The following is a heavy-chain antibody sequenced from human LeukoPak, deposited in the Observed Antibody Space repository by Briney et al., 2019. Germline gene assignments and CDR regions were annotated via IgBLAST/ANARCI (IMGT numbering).Heavy chain of an antibody. V-gene: IGHV3-9*01. CDR2: ISWNSGSI. CDR1: GFTFDDYA. CDR3: AKDSIKGAFDI. Sequence: GRSLRLSCAASGFTFDDYAMHWVRQAPGKGLEWVSGISWNSGSIGYADSVKGRFTIFRDNAKNSLYLQMNSLRAEDTALYYCAKDSIKGAFDIWGQGTMVTVSS. J-gene: IGHJ3*02.